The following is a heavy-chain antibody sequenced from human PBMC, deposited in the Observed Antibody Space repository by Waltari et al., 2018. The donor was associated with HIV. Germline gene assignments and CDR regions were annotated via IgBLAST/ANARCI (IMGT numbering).Heavy chain of an antibody. J-gene: IGHJ6*02. CDR2: IWNDGSNK. CDR3: ARGPDYYGSGSYLYYYNMDV. Sequence: QVQLVESGGGVVQPGSSLRLSCAASGFTFSSHGMPWVSQAPGKGLEWVAVIWNDGSNKYYADSVKGRFTISRDNSKNTLYLQMNSLRAEDTAVYYCARGPDYYGSGSYLYYYNMDVWGQGTTVTVSS. D-gene: IGHD3-10*01. CDR1: GFTFSSHG. V-gene: IGHV3-33*01.